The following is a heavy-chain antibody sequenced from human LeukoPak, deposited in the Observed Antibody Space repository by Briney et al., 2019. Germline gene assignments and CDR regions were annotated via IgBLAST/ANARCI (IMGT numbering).Heavy chain of an antibody. CDR2: IYSGGST. V-gene: IGHV3-53*01. D-gene: IGHD3-10*01. CDR3: ARARMGDYGSGNYFLDY. J-gene: IGHJ4*02. CDR1: GFTVSSNY. Sequence: GGSLRLSCAASGFTVSSNYMSWVRQAPGKGLEWVSVIYSGGSTYYADSVKGRFTISRDNSKNTLYLQMNSLRAEDTAVYYCARARMGDYGSGNYFLDYWGQGTLVTVSS.